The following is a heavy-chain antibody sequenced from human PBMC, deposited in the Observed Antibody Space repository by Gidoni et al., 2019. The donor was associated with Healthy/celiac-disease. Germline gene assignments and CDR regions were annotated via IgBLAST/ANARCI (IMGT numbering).Heavy chain of an antibody. CDR3: ARDRWADFWSGYYTGWGWFDP. V-gene: IGHV3-7*01. Sequence: EVQLVESGGGLVQPGGSLRLSCADSGFTFSSYWMSWVRQAPGKGLEWVANIKQDGSEKYYVDSVKGRFTISRDNAKNSLYLQMNSLRAEDTAVYYCARDRWADFWSGYYTGWGWFDPWGQGTLVTVSS. D-gene: IGHD3-3*01. CDR2: IKQDGSEK. CDR1: GFTFSSYW. J-gene: IGHJ5*02.